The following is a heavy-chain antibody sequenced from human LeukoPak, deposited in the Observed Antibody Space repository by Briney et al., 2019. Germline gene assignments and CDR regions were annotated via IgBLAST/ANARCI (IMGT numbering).Heavy chain of an antibody. CDR3: ARVSRLWWARDI. V-gene: IGHV4-34*01. CDR2: INHSGST. Sequence: PAETLSLTCAVYGGSFSAYYWSWIRQPPGKGLEWIGEINHSGSTNYNPSLKSRVNISVDTSKNQFSLKLSSVTAADTAVYYCARVSRLWWARDIWGQGTMVTVSS. J-gene: IGHJ3*02. D-gene: IGHD2-21*01. CDR1: GGSFSAYY.